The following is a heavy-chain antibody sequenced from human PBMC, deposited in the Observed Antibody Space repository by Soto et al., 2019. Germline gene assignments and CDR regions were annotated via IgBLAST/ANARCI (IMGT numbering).Heavy chain of an antibody. J-gene: IGHJ4*02. D-gene: IGHD5-18*01. CDR1: GFSFTNIW. V-gene: IGHV3-74*01. CDR2: INEDGSMT. Sequence: EVQLVESGGGLVQPGGSLRLSCAASGFSFTNIWMYWVRQAPGKGLVWVSRINEDGSMTSHADSVRGRFTISRDNXXXXXXXXXXXXXXEDTAVYYCVTGFRWGQGTLVTVSS. CDR3: VTGFR.